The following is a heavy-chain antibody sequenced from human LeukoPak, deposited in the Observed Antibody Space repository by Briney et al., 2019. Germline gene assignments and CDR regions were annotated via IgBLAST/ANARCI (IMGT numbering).Heavy chain of an antibody. CDR1: GFTVRSNY. CDR2: IYSGGST. V-gene: IGHV3-66*02. CDR3: ARVGGYSYDSSGYYYVTGNAFDI. Sequence: PGGSLRLSXAASGFTVRSNYMSWVRQAPGKGLEWVSVIYSGGSTYYADSVKGRFTISRDNSKNTLYLQMNSLRAEDTAVYYCARVGGYSYDSSGYYYVTGNAFDIWGQGTMVTVSS. J-gene: IGHJ3*02. D-gene: IGHD3-22*01.